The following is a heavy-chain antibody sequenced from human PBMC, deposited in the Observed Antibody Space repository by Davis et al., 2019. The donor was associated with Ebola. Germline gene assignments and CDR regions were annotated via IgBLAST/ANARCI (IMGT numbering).Heavy chain of an antibody. V-gene: IGHV4-39*07. J-gene: IGHJ4*02. Sequence: SETLSLTCTVSGGSISSSSYYWGWIRQPPGKGLEWIGSIYYSGSTYYNPSLRSRVTISVDTSKNQFSLKLSSVAAADTAVYYCARTVWFGDVVWGQGTLVTVSS. CDR3: ARTVWFGDVV. CDR2: IYYSGST. D-gene: IGHD3-10*01. CDR1: GGSISSSSYY.